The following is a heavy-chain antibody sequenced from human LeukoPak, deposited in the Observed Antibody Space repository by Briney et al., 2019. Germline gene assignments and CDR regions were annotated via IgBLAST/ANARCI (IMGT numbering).Heavy chain of an antibody. D-gene: IGHD2-8*01. CDR2: IIPILGIA. CDR1: GGTFSSYA. Sequence: SVKVSCKASGGTFSSYAISWVRQAPGQGLEWMGRIIPILGIANYAQKFQGRITITADKSTSTAYMELSSLRSEDTAVYYCATPYCTNGVCSWDTNGMDVWGQGTTVTVSS. V-gene: IGHV1-69*04. CDR3: ATPYCTNGVCSWDTNGMDV. J-gene: IGHJ6*02.